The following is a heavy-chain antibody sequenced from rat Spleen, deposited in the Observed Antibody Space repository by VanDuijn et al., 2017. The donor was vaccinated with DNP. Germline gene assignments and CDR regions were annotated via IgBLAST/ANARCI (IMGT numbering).Heavy chain of an antibody. CDR1: GFTFSDYA. CDR2: IIYDGSGT. CDR3: ATLMYATDYYYFHY. J-gene: IGHJ2*01. D-gene: IGHD1-6*01. V-gene: IGHV5S10*01. Sequence: EVQLVESGGGLVQPGNSLKLSCAASGFTFSDYAMAWVRQSPKKGLEWVAIIIYDGSGTYYRDSVKGRFTISRDNAKSTLYLQVDSLRSEDTATYYCATLMYATDYYYFHYWGQGVMVTVSS.